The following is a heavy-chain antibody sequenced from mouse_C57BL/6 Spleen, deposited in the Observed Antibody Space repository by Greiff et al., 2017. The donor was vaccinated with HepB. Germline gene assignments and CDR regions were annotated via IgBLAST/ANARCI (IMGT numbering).Heavy chain of an antibody. D-gene: IGHD2-1*01. CDR3: ASYGNFFDY. CDR2: INPNNGGT. CDR1: GYTFTDYY. V-gene: IGHV1-26*01. Sequence: EVQLQQSGPELVKPGASVKISCKASGYTFTDYYMNWVKQSHGKSLEWIGDINPNNGGTSYNQKFKGKATLTVDKSSSTDYMELRSLTSEDSAVYYCASYGNFFDYWGQGTTLTVSS. J-gene: IGHJ2*01.